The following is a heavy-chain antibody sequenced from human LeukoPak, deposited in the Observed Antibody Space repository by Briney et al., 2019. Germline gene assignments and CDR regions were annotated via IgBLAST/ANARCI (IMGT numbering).Heavy chain of an antibody. Sequence: SQTLSLTCTVSGGSISSGGYYWSWIRQHPGKGLEWIGNIYYSGSTYYNPSLKSRVNISIDTSRTQFSLKLSSVTAADTAMYYCARRGGGHAFDIWGQGTMVTVSS. CDR3: ARRGGGHAFDI. CDR1: GGSISSGGYY. J-gene: IGHJ3*02. V-gene: IGHV4-31*03. D-gene: IGHD3-16*01. CDR2: IYYSGST.